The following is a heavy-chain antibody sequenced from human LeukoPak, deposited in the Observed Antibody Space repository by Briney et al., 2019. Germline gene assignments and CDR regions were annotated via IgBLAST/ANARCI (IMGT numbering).Heavy chain of an antibody. CDR3: ASGLRYFDWLLNLYYYYGMDV. D-gene: IGHD3-9*01. Sequence: ASVKVSCKASGYTFTGYYMHWVRQAPGQGLEWMGWMNPNSGNTGYAQKFQGRVTMTRNTSISTAYMELSSLRSEDTAVYYCASGLRYFDWLLNLYYYYGMDVWGQGTTVTVSS. J-gene: IGHJ6*02. CDR2: MNPNSGNT. V-gene: IGHV1-8*02. CDR1: GYTFTGYY.